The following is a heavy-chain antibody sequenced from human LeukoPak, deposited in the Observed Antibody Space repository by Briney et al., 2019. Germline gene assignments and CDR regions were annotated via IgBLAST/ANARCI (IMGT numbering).Heavy chain of an antibody. CDR2: IYYTGRT. V-gene: IGHV4-39*01. J-gene: IGHJ1*01. Sequence: SETMSLTCSVSGDSVSRSDSYWDWIRQPPWKGLEWIGTIYYTGRTYYSPSLKSRVTMSVDTSNNQFSLNLRSDPAADTAVYYCARRRYYDGSGYLEWGQGTLLSVSS. D-gene: IGHD3-22*01. CDR1: GDSVSRSDSY. CDR3: ARRRYYDGSGYLE.